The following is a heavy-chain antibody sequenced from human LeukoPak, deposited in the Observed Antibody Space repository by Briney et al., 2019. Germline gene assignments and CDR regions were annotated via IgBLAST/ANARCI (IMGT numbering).Heavy chain of an antibody. J-gene: IGHJ5*02. V-gene: IGHV4-61*08. D-gene: IGHD2-15*01. CDR1: GGSISSGGYY. CDR2: IYDSGRT. CDR3: ARDRRGYCSGRSCQNVWFVP. Sequence: SETLSLTCTVSGGSISSGGYYWSWIWQPPGKGLEWIGYIYDSGRTTYNPSLNSRVTISIDTSKNQFSLKLTSVTAADTAVYYCARDRRGYCSGRSCQNVWFVPWGQGTLVTVSS.